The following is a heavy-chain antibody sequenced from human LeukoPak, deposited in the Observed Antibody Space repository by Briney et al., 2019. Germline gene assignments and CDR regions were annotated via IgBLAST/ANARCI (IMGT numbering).Heavy chain of an antibody. CDR2: IRYDGHNK. V-gene: IGHV3-30*02. Sequence: GGSLRLSCAASGISFSSFGMHWVRQAPGKGLEWVTFIRYDGHNKYYADSVKGRFTISRDNSKNTLYLQMNSLRPEDTAVYYCAKSQNYYDNSGYYYLDYWGQGNLVTVSS. D-gene: IGHD3-22*01. J-gene: IGHJ4*02. CDR1: GISFSSFG. CDR3: AKSQNYYDNSGYYYLDY.